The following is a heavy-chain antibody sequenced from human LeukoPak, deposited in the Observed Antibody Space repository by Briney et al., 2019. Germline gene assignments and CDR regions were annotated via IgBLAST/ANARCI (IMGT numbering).Heavy chain of an antibody. Sequence: PGGSLRLSCAASGFTFSSYWMHWVRQAPGKGPVWVSRINSDGSSTSYADSVKGRFTISRDNAKNTLYLQMNSLRAEDTAVYYCCSDILHWGQGTLVTVSS. CDR3: CSDILH. CDR2: INSDGSST. D-gene: IGHD3-9*01. J-gene: IGHJ4*02. V-gene: IGHV3-74*01. CDR1: GFTFSSYW.